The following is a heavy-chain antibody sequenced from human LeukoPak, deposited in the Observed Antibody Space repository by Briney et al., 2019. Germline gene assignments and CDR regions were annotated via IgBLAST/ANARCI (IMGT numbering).Heavy chain of an antibody. V-gene: IGHV3-72*01. Sequence: PGGSLRLSCTASGFTFSSYEMNWVRQAPGKGLEWVGRSRNKVNSYTTEYAASVKGRFTISRDDSKNSLYLQMNSLKTEDTAVYYCARLGYCSSTKCYVIDYWGQGTQVTVSS. CDR3: ARLGYCSSTKCYVIDY. CDR2: SRNKVNSYTT. D-gene: IGHD2-2*01. CDR1: GFTFSSYE. J-gene: IGHJ4*02.